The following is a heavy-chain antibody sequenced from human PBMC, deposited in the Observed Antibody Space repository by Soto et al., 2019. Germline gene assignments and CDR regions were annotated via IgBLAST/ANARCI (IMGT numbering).Heavy chain of an antibody. D-gene: IGHD6-19*01. V-gene: IGHV4-34*01. CDR1: GGSFSVYY. Sequence: PSETLSLTCAVYGGSFSVYYWNWIRQPPGKGLEWIGEINHAGSTNLNPSLKSRVTISVDTSKTRFSLKLTSVTAADTAVYYCARGPLQWLMPYWGQGTLVTVSS. J-gene: IGHJ4*02. CDR2: INHAGST. CDR3: ARGPLQWLMPY.